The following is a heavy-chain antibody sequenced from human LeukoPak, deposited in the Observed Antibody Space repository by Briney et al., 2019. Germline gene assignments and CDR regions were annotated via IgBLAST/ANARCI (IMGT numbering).Heavy chain of an antibody. Sequence: GGSLRLSCAASGFTFSSYIMNWVRQAPGKGLEWVSSISSSSSYIYYADSVKGRFTISRDNAKNSLYLQMNSLRAEDTAVYYCARDRRGVVISYGMDVWGQGTTVTVSS. CDR2: ISSSSSYI. CDR1: GFTFSSYI. D-gene: IGHD2-21*01. J-gene: IGHJ6*02. V-gene: IGHV3-21*01. CDR3: ARDRRGVVISYGMDV.